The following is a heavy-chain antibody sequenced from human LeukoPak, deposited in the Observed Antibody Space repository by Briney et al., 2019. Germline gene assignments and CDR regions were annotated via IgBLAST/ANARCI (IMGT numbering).Heavy chain of an antibody. CDR2: IYYSGST. D-gene: IGHD6-6*01. Sequence: SETLSLTCTVSGGSISSSSYYWGWIRQPPGKGLEWIGSIYYSGSTYYNPSLKSRVTISVDTSKNQFSLKLSSVTAADTAVYYCARFEDSIAARLKAFDIWGQGTMVTVSS. J-gene: IGHJ3*02. CDR3: ARFEDSIAARLKAFDI. V-gene: IGHV4-39*01. CDR1: GGSISSSSYY.